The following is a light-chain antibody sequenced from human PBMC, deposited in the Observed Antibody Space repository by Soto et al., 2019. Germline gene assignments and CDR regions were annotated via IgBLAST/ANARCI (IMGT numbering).Light chain of an antibody. J-gene: IGLJ1*01. CDR2: EVN. Sequence: QSALTQPPSASGSPGQSVTISCTGTSSDVGGYNYVSWYQHHPGKAPKLMIFEVNKRPSGVPDRFSGSKFGNTASLTVSGLPAEDEADYYCNSYAGWIYVFGTGTKVTVL. CDR1: SSDVGGYNY. V-gene: IGLV2-8*01. CDR3: NSYAGWIYV.